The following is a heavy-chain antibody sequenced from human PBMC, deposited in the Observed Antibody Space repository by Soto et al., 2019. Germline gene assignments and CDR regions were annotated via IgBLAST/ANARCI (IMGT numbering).Heavy chain of an antibody. CDR3: ACGEGASAGYCYIKDV. V-gene: IGHV1-69*13. D-gene: IGHD1-26*01. CDR1: GGTFSSYA. J-gene: IGHJ6*01. CDR2: IIPIFGTA. Sequence: SVKVSCKASGGTFSSYAISWVRQAPGQGLEWMGGIIPIFGTANYAQKFQGRVTITADESTSTAYMELSSLRSEDTAVYYCACGEGASAGYCYIKDVWRQGTTDTVS.